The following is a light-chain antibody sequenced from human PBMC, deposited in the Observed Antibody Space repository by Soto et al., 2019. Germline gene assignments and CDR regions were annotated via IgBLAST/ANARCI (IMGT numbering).Light chain of an antibody. V-gene: IGLV2-14*01. Sequence: QYALTQPASVSGSPGQSITISCTGSSSDVGAYNYVSWYRQYPGKAPQVIIYEVSDRPSGISNRFSGSKSGNTASLTISGLQAEDEADYYCSSYASDITPVFGGGTKLTVL. CDR3: SSYASDITPV. CDR2: EVS. J-gene: IGLJ3*02. CDR1: SSDVGAYNY.